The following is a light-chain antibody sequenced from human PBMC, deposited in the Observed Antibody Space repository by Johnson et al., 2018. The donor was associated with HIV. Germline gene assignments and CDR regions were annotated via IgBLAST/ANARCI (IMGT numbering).Light chain of an antibody. CDR2: DNI. Sequence: QSVLTQPPSISAAPGQKVTISCSGSNSNIGDYYLSCSQQFPGTPPKPLIFDNIPPPPVFPDRFPGSRPATSPPLPLPALQPGDEADYYCGTWDSSLYVFVFGSGTKVTVL. V-gene: IGLV1-51*01. CDR1: NSNIGDYY. CDR3: GTWDSSLYVFV. J-gene: IGLJ1*01.